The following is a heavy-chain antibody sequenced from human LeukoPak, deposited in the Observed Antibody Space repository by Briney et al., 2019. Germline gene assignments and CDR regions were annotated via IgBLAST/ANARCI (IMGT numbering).Heavy chain of an antibody. D-gene: IGHD2-2*01. CDR2: ISGSGSSI. Sequence: PGGSLRLSCVASGFTFSRFEMNWVRQAPGKGLEWVSYISGSGSSIYYADSVKGRFTISRDNAKNSLYLQMNSLRGEDTAVYYCARDMGYCSSSNCYTYYFDYWGQGTLVTVSS. CDR1: GFTFSRFE. CDR3: ARDMGYCSSSNCYTYYFDY. J-gene: IGHJ4*02. V-gene: IGHV3-48*03.